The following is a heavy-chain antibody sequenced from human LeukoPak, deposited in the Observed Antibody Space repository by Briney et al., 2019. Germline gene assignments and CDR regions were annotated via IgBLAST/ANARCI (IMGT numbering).Heavy chain of an antibody. Sequence: ASVKASCKASGYTFTSYAMHWVRQAPGQRLEWMGWINAGNGNTKYSQKFQGRVTITRDTSASTAYVELSSLRSEDTAVYYCARDRHNDILTCYLDYWGQGTLVTVSS. CDR3: ARDRHNDILTCYLDY. D-gene: IGHD3-9*01. V-gene: IGHV1-3*01. CDR2: INAGNGNT. CDR1: GYTFTSYA. J-gene: IGHJ4*02.